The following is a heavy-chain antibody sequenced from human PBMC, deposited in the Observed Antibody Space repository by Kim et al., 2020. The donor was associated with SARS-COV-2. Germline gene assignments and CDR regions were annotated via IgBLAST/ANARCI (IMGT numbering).Heavy chain of an antibody. CDR1: GGSISSYY. D-gene: IGHD6-13*01. CDR2: INYSGST. CDR3: ARHQQIFDY. V-gene: IGHV4-59*08. J-gene: IGHJ4*02. Sequence: SETLSLTCTVSGGSISSYYWSWIRQPPGKGLEWIGYINYSGSTNYNPSLKSRVTISVDTSKNQFSLKLSSVTAADTAVYYCARHQQIFDYWGQGTLVTVSS.